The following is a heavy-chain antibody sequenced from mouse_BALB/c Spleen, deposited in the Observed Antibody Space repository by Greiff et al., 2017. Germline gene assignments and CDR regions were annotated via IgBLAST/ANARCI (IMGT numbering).Heavy chain of an antibody. D-gene: IGHD4-1*01. CDR3: ASGIPWFAY. J-gene: IGHJ3*01. CDR2: ISYDGSN. Sequence: DVQLQESGPGLVKPSQSLSLTCSVTGYSITSGYYWNWIRQFPGNKLEWMGYISYDGSNNYNPSLKNRISITRDTSKNQFFLKLNSVTTEDTATYYCASGIPWFAYWGQGTLVTVSA. V-gene: IGHV3-6*02. CDR1: GYSITSGYY.